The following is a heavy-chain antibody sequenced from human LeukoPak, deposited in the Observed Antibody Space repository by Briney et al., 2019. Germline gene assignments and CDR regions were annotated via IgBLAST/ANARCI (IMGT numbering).Heavy chain of an antibody. J-gene: IGHJ5*02. V-gene: IGHV4-34*01. CDR3: ARNSRWFDP. CDR1: GGSFSGYY. Sequence: SETLSLTCAVYGGSFSGYYWSWIRQPPGKGLEWIGEINHSGSTNYNPSLKSRVTISVDTSKNQFSLKLSSVTAADTAVYYCARNSRWFDPWGQGTLVTVSS. CDR2: INHSGST. D-gene: IGHD4-23*01.